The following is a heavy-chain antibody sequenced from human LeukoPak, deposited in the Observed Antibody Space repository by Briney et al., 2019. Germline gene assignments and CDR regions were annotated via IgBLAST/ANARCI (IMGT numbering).Heavy chain of an antibody. V-gene: IGHV1-46*01. CDR3: ARGTVDIVAFDY. J-gene: IGHJ4*02. D-gene: IGHD5-12*01. Sequence: ASVKVSCKASGYTFTSYYMHWVRQAPGQGLEWMGIINPSGGSTSYAQKFQGRVTMTRDTSISTAYMELSRLRSDDTAVYYCARGTVDIVAFDYWGQGTLVTVSS. CDR2: INPSGGST. CDR1: GYTFTSYY.